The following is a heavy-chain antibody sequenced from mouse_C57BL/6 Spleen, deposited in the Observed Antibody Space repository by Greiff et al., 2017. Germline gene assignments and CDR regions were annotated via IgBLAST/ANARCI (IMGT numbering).Heavy chain of an antibody. CDR1: GYTFTSYW. D-gene: IGHD2-1*01. J-gene: IGHJ4*01. V-gene: IGHV1-52*01. CDR2: IDPSDSET. CDR3: ARDYGNPYCAMDY. Sequence: VQLQQPGAELVRPGSSVKLSCKASGYTFTSYWMHWVKQRPIQGLEWIGNIDPSDSETHYNQKFKDKATMTVDKSSSPAYMQLSSLTSADSAVYYCARDYGNPYCAMDYWGQGTSVTVSS.